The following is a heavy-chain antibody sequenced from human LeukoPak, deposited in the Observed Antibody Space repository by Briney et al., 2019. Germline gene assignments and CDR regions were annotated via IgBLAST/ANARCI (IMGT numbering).Heavy chain of an antibody. CDR1: GFTFSSYA. V-gene: IGHV3-23*01. D-gene: IGHD3-22*01. Sequence: GGSLRLSCAASGFTFSSYAMSWVRQAPGKGLEWVSAISGSGGSTYYADSVKRRFTISRDNSKNTLYLQMNSLRAEDTAVYYCTRSDITMIFDYWGQGTLVTVSS. J-gene: IGHJ4*02. CDR3: TRSDITMIFDY. CDR2: ISGSGGST.